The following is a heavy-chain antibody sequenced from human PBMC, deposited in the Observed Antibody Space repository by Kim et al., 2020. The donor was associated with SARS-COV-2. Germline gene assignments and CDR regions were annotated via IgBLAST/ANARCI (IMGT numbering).Heavy chain of an antibody. CDR2: ISYDGSNK. D-gene: IGHD6-13*01. V-gene: IGHV3-33*05. J-gene: IGHJ4*02. CDR1: GFTFSSYG. Sequence: GGSLRLSCAASGFTFSSYGMHWVRQAPGKGLEWVAVISYDGSNKYYADSVKGRFTISRDNSKNTLYLQMNSLRAEDTAVYYCARAISSWYEIDYWGQGTLVTVSS. CDR3: ARAISSWYEIDY.